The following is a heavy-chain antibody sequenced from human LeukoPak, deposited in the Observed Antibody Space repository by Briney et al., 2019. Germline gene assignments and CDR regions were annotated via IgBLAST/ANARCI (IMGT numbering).Heavy chain of an antibody. CDR2: IIPILGIA. Sequence: SVKVSCKASGGTFSSYAISWVRQAPGQGLEWMGRIIPILGIANYAQKFQGRVTITADKSTSTAYMELSSLRSEDTAVYYCARDLPSLGGYSYGYNAFDIWGQGTMVTVSS. D-gene: IGHD5-18*01. CDR3: ARDLPSLGGYSYGYNAFDI. J-gene: IGHJ3*02. V-gene: IGHV1-69*04. CDR1: GGTFSSYA.